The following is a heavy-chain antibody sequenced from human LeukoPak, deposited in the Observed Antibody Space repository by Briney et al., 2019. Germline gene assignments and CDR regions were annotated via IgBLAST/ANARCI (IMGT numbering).Heavy chain of an antibody. D-gene: IGHD3-16*01. J-gene: IGHJ3*01. CDR3: AKDIRAGFGNSPRDAFDL. V-gene: IGHV3-21*04. Sequence: PGGSLRLSCAASGFTFSSYSMNWVRQAPGKGLEWVSSISSSSSYIYYADSVKGRFTISRDNARNSLYLQMNSLRVEDTALYYCAKDIRAGFGNSPRDAFDLWGQGTMVTVSS. CDR1: GFTFSSYS. CDR2: ISSSSSYI.